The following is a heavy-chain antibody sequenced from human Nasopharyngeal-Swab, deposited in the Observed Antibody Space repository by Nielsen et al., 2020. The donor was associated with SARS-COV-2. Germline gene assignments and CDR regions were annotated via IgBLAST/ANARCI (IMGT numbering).Heavy chain of an antibody. CDR2: IYYSGTT. J-gene: IGHJ5*02. V-gene: IGHV4-59*12. CDR1: GGSISSYY. D-gene: IGHD4-11*01. CDR3: VRGEYGNSANWFDP. Sequence: SETLSLTCTVSGGSISSYYWSWIRQPPGKGLEWIGYIYYSGTTYHNPSLTSRVTISIDNSRNQFSLRLTSVTAADTAVYYCVRGEYGNSANWFDPWGQGALVTVSS.